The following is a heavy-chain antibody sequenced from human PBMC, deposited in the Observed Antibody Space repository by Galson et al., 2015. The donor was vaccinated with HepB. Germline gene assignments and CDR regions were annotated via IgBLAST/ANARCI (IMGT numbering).Heavy chain of an antibody. CDR1: GGTFSIFA. J-gene: IGHJ4*02. CDR3: ATDVLATVTHFGY. CDR2: IIPIFDTT. Sequence: SVKVSCKASGGTFSIFAISWVRQAPGQGLEWMGEIIPIFDTTDYAQKFQGRVTITADESTSTACMELSSLRSEDTAVYYCATDVLATVTHFGYWGQGTLVTVSS. V-gene: IGHV1-69*13. D-gene: IGHD2-8*02.